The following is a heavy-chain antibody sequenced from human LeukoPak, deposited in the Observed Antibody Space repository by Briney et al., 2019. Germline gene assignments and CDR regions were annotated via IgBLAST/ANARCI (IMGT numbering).Heavy chain of an antibody. J-gene: IGHJ5*02. Sequence: SETLSLTCTVSGGSISSSSYYWSWIRQPAGKGLEWIGRIYTSGSTNYNPSLKNRVTISVDTSKNQFSLKLSSVTAADTAVYYCARDPPEGWFDPWGQGTLVTVSS. CDR1: GGSISSSSYY. V-gene: IGHV4-61*02. CDR3: ARDPPEGWFDP. CDR2: IYTSGST.